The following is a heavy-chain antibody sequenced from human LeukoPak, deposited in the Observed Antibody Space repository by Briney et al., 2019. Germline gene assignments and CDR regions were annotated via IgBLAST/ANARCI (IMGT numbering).Heavy chain of an antibody. CDR3: ARDSFYVCGSYRPFDY. D-gene: IGHD3-16*02. CDR2: ISSSSSYI. J-gene: IGHJ4*02. Sequence: GGSLRLSCAASGFTFSSYSMNWVRQAPGKGLEWVSSISSSSSYIYYADPVKGRFTISRDNAKNSLYLQMNSLRAEDTAVYYWARDSFYVCGSYRPFDYWGQGTLVTVSS. CDR1: GFTFSSYS. V-gene: IGHV3-21*01.